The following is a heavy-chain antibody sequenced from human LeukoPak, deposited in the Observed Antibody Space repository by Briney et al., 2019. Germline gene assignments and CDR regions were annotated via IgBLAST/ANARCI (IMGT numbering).Heavy chain of an antibody. CDR3: ARDASTLMPNYFDY. J-gene: IGHJ4*02. V-gene: IGHV4-61*02. D-gene: IGHD5-24*01. CDR2: IYTSGST. CDR1: GGSVSSGAFY. Sequence: PSETLSLTCTVSGGSVSSGAFYWSWIRQPAGKGLEWIGRIYTSGSTNYNPSLRARITISIDTSKNQFSLQLSSVTAADTAVYYCARDASTLMPNYFDYWGQGTLVTVSS.